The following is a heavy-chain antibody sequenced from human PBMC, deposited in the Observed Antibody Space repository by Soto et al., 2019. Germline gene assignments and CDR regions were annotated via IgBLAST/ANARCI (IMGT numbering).Heavy chain of an antibody. CDR3: ARGPHSIAVGGGWFDP. D-gene: IGHD6-19*01. J-gene: IGHJ5*02. CDR2: IYYSGST. V-gene: IGHV4-31*03. CDR1: GGSISSGGYY. Sequence: QVQLQESGPGLVKPSQTLSLTCTVSGGSISSGGYYWSWIRQHPGKGLEWIGYIYYSGSTYYNPSLKGRVTISVDTSKNQFSLKLSSVTAADTAVYYCARGPHSIAVGGGWFDPWGQGTLVTVSS.